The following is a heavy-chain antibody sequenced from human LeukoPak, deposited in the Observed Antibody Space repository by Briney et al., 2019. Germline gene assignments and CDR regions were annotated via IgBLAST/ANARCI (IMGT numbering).Heavy chain of an antibody. J-gene: IGHJ4*02. CDR2: ISAYNGNT. Sequence: ASVKVSCKASGYTFTSYGISWVRQAPGQGLEWMGWISAYNGNTNYAQKLQGRVTMTTDTSTSTAYMELRSLRSDDTAVYYCARDRYSYYGSGSYSNWGQGTLVTVSS. D-gene: IGHD3-10*01. CDR1: GYTFTSYG. CDR3: ARDRYSYYGSGSYSN. V-gene: IGHV1-18*01.